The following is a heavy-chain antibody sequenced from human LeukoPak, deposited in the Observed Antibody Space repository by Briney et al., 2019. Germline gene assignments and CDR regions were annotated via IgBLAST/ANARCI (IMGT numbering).Heavy chain of an antibody. V-gene: IGHV3-43*02. CDR1: GFTFDDYA. Sequence: PGGSLRLSCAASGFTFDDYAMHWVRQAPGKGLEWVSLISGDGGSTYYADPVKGRFTISRDNSKNSLYLQMNSLRTEDTALYYCAKDIAACSGGSCRRDYYGMDVWGQGTTVTVSS. CDR3: AKDIAACSGGSCRRDYYGMDV. CDR2: ISGDGGST. D-gene: IGHD2-15*01. J-gene: IGHJ6*02.